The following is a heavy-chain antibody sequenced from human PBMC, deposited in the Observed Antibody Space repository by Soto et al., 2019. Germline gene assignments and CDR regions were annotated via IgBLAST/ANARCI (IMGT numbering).Heavy chain of an antibody. Sequence: QVQLQESGPGLVKPSQTLSLTCTVSGGSISSGGYYWSWIRQHPGKGLEWIGYIYYSGSTYYNPSLKSRVTISVDTSKNQFSLKLSSVTAADTAVYYCARVGRGPTWIQMYPIFDYWGQGTLVTVSS. J-gene: IGHJ4*02. V-gene: IGHV4-31*03. CDR1: GGSISSGGYY. CDR2: IYYSGST. D-gene: IGHD5-18*01. CDR3: ARVGRGPTWIQMYPIFDY.